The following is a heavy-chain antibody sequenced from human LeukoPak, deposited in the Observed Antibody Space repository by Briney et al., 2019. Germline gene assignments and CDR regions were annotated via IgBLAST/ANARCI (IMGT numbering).Heavy chain of an antibody. CDR3: ARLSRYYYDSSGTIDY. J-gene: IGHJ4*02. CDR2: IYPGDSDT. CDR1: GYSFTSYW. D-gene: IGHD3-22*01. V-gene: IGHV5-51*01. Sequence: GVSLKISCKGSGYSFTSYWIGWVRQMPGKGLEWMGIIYPGDSDTRYSPSFQGQVTISADKSISTAYLQWSSLKASDTAMYYCARLSRYYYDSSGTIDYWGQGTLVTVSS.